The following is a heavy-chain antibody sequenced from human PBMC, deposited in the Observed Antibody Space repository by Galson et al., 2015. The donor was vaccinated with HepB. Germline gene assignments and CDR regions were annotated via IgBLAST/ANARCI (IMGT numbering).Heavy chain of an antibody. CDR1: GYTFTGYY. Sequence: SVKVSCKASGYTFTGYYMHWVRQAPGQGLQWMGRINPNSGGTNYAQKFQGRVTMTRDTSISTAYMELSRLRSDDTAVYYCARARWNDLQTYYFDYWGQGTLVTVSS. D-gene: IGHD1-1*01. CDR2: INPNSGGT. CDR3: ARARWNDLQTYYFDY. J-gene: IGHJ4*02. V-gene: IGHV1-2*06.